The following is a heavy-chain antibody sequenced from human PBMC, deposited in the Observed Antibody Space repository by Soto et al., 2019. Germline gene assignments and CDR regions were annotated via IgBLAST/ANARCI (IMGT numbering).Heavy chain of an antibody. CDR1: GFTFGDYA. J-gene: IGHJ4*02. V-gene: IGHV3-49*03. Sequence: GGSLRLSCTASGFTFGDYAMSWFRQAPGKGLEWVGFIRSKAYGGTTEYAASVKGRFTISRDDSKSIAYLQMNSLKTEDTAVYYCTRAGVRCGFITCRGYYFDYWGQGTLVTVSS. CDR2: IRSKAYGGTT. D-gene: IGHD3-22*01. CDR3: TRAGVRCGFITCRGYYFDY.